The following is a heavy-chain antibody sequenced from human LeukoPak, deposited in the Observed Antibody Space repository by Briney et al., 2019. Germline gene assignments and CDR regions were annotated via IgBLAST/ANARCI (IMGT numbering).Heavy chain of an antibody. Sequence: PGASLRLSCAASGFTFSHFGMHWVRQAPGKGLEWLALISFDGHNEYYADSVKGRFTISRDNSKNTLYLQMTSLRPDDTAVYYCAKTYFDTSAYHLYFFDSWGQGIPDIVSS. J-gene: IGHJ4*02. CDR2: ISFDGHNE. D-gene: IGHD3-22*01. CDR3: AKTYFDTSAYHLYFFDS. CDR1: GFTFSHFG. V-gene: IGHV3-30*18.